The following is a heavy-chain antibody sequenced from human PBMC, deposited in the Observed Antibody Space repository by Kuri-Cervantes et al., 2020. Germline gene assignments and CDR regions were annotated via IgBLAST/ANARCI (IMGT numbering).Heavy chain of an antibody. CDR1: GFTFSSYG. V-gene: IGHV3-48*04. Sequence: GESLKISCAASGFTFSSYGMHWVRQAPGKGLEWVSYISSSGSTIYYADSVKGRFTISRDNAKNSLYLQMNSLRAEDTAVYYCARDRYGDLDYWGQGTLVTVSS. D-gene: IGHD4-17*01. CDR3: ARDRYGDLDY. CDR2: ISSSGSTI. J-gene: IGHJ4*02.